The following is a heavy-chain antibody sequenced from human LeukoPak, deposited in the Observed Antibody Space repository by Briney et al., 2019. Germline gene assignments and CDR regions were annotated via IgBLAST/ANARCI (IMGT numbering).Heavy chain of an antibody. D-gene: IGHD4-11*01. J-gene: IGHJ4*02. Sequence: GGSLRLSCAASGFTFSSYGMHWVRQAPGKGLEWVAFIRYDGSNKYYADSVKGRFTISRDNSKNTLYLQMNSLGAEDTAVYYCANYSNYGAGSVDYWGQGTLVTVSS. CDR2: IRYDGSNK. CDR1: GFTFSSYG. V-gene: IGHV3-30*02. CDR3: ANYSNYGAGSVDY.